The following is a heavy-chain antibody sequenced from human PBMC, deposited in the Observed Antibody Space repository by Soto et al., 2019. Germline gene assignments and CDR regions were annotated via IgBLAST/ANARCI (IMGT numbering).Heavy chain of an antibody. CDR1: GFSLSTYAMG. Sequence: QITLKESGPTLVKPTQTLTLSGTFSGFSLSTYAMGVAWIRQPPGKALQCLALVYWTADNRYSPSLQSALTIAQDTPTKRVILKLLNMGPPYTATYDFVHTTGWEHTTWGQGTLVTVSS. J-gene: IGHJ5*02. V-gene: IGHV2-5*01. D-gene: IGHD1-1*01. CDR2: VYWTADN. CDR3: VHTTGWEHTT.